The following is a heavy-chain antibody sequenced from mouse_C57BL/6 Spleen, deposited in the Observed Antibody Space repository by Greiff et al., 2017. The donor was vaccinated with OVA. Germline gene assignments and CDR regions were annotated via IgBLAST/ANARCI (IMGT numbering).Heavy chain of an antibody. CDR3: AIPIYYYGSSYVPAAMDY. V-gene: IGHV14-2*01. Sequence: EVKLVESGAELVKPGASVKLSCTASGFNIKDYYMHWVKQRTEQGLEWIGRIDPEDGETKYAPKFQGKATITADTSSNTAYLQLSSLTSEDTAVYYCAIPIYYYGSSYVPAAMDYWGQGTSVTVSS. CDR2: IDPEDGET. CDR1: GFNIKDYY. D-gene: IGHD1-1*01. J-gene: IGHJ4*01.